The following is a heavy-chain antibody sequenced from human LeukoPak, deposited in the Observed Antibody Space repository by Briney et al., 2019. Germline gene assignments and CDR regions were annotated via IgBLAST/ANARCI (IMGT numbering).Heavy chain of an antibody. D-gene: IGHD3-22*01. V-gene: IGHV4-34*01. CDR1: GGSFSGYY. CDR3: ARNYYYDSSGYYLFDY. J-gene: IGHJ4*02. CDR2: INHSGST. Sequence: SETLSLTCAVYGGSFSGYYWSWIRQPPGKGLEWIGEINHSGSTNYNPSLRSRVTISVDTSKNQFSLKLSSVTAADTAVYYCARNYYYDSSGYYLFDYWGQGTLVTVSS.